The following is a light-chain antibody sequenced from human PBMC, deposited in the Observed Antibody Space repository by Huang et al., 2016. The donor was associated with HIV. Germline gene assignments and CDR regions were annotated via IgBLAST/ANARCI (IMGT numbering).Light chain of an antibody. V-gene: IGKV1-8*01. Sequence: IRITQSPSSLSASTGDKVSITCRASQDINTYLAWYQQKPGKPPSLLIYATSTLQSGVPARFSGSGSGTDFTLTITHLQSEDFATYYCQQYYSFPLTFGQGSQVEV. J-gene: IGKJ1*01. CDR3: QQYYSFPLT. CDR2: ATS. CDR1: QDINTY.